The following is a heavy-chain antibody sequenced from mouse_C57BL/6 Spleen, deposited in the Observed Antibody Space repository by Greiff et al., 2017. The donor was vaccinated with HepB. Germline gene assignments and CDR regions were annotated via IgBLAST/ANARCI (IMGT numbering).Heavy chain of an antibody. CDR1: GYSITSGYY. V-gene: IGHV3-6*01. J-gene: IGHJ3*01. Sequence: EVKLQESGPGLVKPSQSLSLTCSVTGYSITSGYYWNWIRQFPGNKLEWMGYISYDGSNNYNPSLKNRISITRDTSKNQFFLKLNSVTTEDTATYYCASDDYGVFAYWGQGTLVTVSA. D-gene: IGHD2-4*01. CDR2: ISYDGSN. CDR3: ASDDYGVFAY.